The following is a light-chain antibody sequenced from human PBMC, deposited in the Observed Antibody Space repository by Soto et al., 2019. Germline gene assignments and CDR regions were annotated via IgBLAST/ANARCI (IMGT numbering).Light chain of an antibody. V-gene: IGKV3-20*01. CDR2: GAS. CDR1: QSVSSSY. CDR3: QQYGSSPPFT. J-gene: IGKJ3*01. Sequence: EIVLTQSPGTLSLSPGERATLSCRASQSVSSSYLAWYQQKPGPAPRILIYGASSRATGIPDRFSGSGSGTDFTLTISRLEPEDFAVYYCQQYGSSPPFTFGPGTKVDIK.